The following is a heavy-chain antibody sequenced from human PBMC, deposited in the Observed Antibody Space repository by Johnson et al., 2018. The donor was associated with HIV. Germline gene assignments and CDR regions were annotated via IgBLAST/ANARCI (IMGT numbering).Heavy chain of an antibody. V-gene: IGHV3-30*02. CDR2: IRYDGSHK. CDR1: GFTFSSYG. D-gene: IGHD3-10*01. CDR3: ARGPVMVRGVTDAFDI. Sequence: QVQLVESGGGLVQPGGSLRLSCAASGFTFSSYGMHWVRQAPGKGLEWVAFIRYDGSHKYYADSVKGRFTISRDNSKNTLYLQMNSLRAEDTAVYYCARGPVMVRGVTDAFDIWGRGTMVTVSS. J-gene: IGHJ3*02.